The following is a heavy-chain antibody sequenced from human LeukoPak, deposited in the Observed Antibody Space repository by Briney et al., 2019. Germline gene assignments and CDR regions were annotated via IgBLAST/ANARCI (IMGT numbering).Heavy chain of an antibody. V-gene: IGHV3-7*01. CDR2: IKQDGSEK. J-gene: IGHJ6*03. Sequence: GALRLSCAASGFTFSSYSMNWVRQAPGKGLEWVANIKQDGSEKYYVDSVKGRFTISRDNAKNSLYLQMNSLRVEDTAVYYCARDGGDYSGYYYYMDVWGKGTTVTVSS. CDR1: GFTFSSYS. CDR3: ARDGGDYSGYYYYMDV. D-gene: IGHD4-17*01.